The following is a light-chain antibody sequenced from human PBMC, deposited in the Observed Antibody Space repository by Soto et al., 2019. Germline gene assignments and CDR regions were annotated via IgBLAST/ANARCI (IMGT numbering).Light chain of an antibody. Sequence: QSALTQPPSASGSPGQSVTISCTGTSRDVGGHNYVSWYQQHPGKAPKFMIYEVNKRPSGVPDRFSGSKSGNTASLTVSGLQAEDEADYYCSSYAGCGYVFGTGTKVTVL. J-gene: IGLJ1*01. V-gene: IGLV2-8*01. CDR2: EVN. CDR1: SRDVGGHNY. CDR3: SSYAGCGYV.